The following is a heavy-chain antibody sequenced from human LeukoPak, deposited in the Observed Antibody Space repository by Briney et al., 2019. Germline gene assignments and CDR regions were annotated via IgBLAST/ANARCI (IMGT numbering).Heavy chain of an antibody. D-gene: IGHD3-16*01. J-gene: IGHJ4*02. CDR2: INHSGST. V-gene: IGHV4-34*01. CDR1: GGSFSGYY. Sequence: SETLSLTCDVSGGSFSGYYWSWIRQPPGQGLEWIGEINHSGSTNYNPSLKSRVTISVDTSKNQFSLKLSSVTAADTAVYYCARGVMSDYWGQGTLVTVSS. CDR3: ARGVMSDY.